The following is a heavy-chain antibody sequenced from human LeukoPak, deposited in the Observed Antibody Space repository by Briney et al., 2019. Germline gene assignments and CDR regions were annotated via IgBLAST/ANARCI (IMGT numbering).Heavy chain of an antibody. Sequence: PGGSLRLSCAASGFTFSRFAMSWVRQAPGKGLEWVSGISGSGAGYYADSVKGRFTISRDNSKNTVYLQMNSLRAEDTAVYYCAKGNYDILTGYNDYWGQGTLVTVSS. CDR2: ISGSGAG. V-gene: IGHV3-23*01. J-gene: IGHJ4*02. CDR3: AKGNYDILTGYNDY. D-gene: IGHD3-9*01. CDR1: GFTFSRFA.